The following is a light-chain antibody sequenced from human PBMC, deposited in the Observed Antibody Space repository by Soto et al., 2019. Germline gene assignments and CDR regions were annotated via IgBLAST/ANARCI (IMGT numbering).Light chain of an antibody. Sequence: QSALTQPASVSGSPGQSITISCTGTSSDVGGYNYVSWYQQHPGKAPKLMIYDVSNQPSGVSNRFSGSKSGNTASLTISGLQAEDEADYYCSSYTSSSTPYVFGTGTKLTVL. CDR3: SSYTSSSTPYV. V-gene: IGLV2-14*01. J-gene: IGLJ1*01. CDR1: SSDVGGYNY. CDR2: DVS.